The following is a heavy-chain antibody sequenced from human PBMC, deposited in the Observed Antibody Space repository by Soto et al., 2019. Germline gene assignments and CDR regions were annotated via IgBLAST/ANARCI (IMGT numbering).Heavy chain of an antibody. CDR2: IYYSGST. CDR3: AREGSSSSFDY. V-gene: IGHV4-59*01. J-gene: IGHJ4*02. CDR1: GGSISSYY. D-gene: IGHD6-13*01. Sequence: QVQLQESGPGLVKPSETLSLTCTVSGGSISSYYWSWIRQPPGKGLEWIGCIYYSGSTNYNPSLKSRVTISVDTSKNQFSLKLSSVTAADTAVYYCAREGSSSSFDYWGQGTLVTVSS.